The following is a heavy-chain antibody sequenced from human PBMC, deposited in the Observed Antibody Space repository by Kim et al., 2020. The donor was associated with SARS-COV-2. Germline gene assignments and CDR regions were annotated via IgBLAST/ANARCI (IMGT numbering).Heavy chain of an antibody. CDR3: AKDRGITIFGVPKPQDV. V-gene: IGHV3-23*01. J-gene: IGHJ6*04. D-gene: IGHD3-3*01. Sequence: VKCRFTISRDNSKTTLYLTMNSLRAEDTAVYYCAKDRGITIFGVPKPQDVWGKGTTVTVSS.